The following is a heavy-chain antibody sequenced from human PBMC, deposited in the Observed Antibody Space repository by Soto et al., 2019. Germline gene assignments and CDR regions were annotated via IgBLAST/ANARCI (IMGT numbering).Heavy chain of an antibody. CDR1: GYTFTTYA. CDR3: ARDLASTTIPNY. D-gene: IGHD4-17*01. V-gene: IGHV1-3*01. J-gene: IGHJ4*02. Sequence: ASVKVSCKASGYTFTTYAMHWVRQAPGQRLEWMGWINAGNGDTKYSEKFQGRVTITRDTSASTAYMELNSLRAEDTAVYYCARDLASTTIPNYWGQGTLVTVSS. CDR2: INAGNGDT.